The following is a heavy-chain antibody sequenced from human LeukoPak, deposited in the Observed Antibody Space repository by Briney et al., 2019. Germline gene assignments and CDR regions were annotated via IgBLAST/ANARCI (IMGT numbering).Heavy chain of an antibody. J-gene: IGHJ5*02. CDR2: IYYSGST. CDR3: ARHVYYYGSGSYYAWFDP. Sequence: SETLSLTCTVSGGSISSYYWSWIRQPPGKRLEWIGYIYYSGSTNYNPSLKSRVTISVDTSKNQFSLKLSSVTAADTAVYYCARHVYYYGSGSYYAWFDPWGQGTLVTVSS. V-gene: IGHV4-59*08. CDR1: GGSISSYY. D-gene: IGHD3-10*01.